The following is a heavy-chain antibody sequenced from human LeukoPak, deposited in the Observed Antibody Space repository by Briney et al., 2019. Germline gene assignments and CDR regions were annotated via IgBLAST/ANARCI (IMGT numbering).Heavy chain of an antibody. CDR2: ISAYNGNT. CDR3: GRDSGTYVVYPYYFDY. D-gene: IGHD6-13*01. J-gene: IGHJ4*02. CDR1: GYTFTSYG. Sequence: ASVKVSCKASGYTFTSYGISWVRQAPGQGLEWMGWISAYNGNTNYAQKLQGRVTMTTDTSTSTAYMELRSLRSDDTAVYYCGRDSGTYVVYPYYFDYWGQGTLVTVSS. V-gene: IGHV1-18*01.